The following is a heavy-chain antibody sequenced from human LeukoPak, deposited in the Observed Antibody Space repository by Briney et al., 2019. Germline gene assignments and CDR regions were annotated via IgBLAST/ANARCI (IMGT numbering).Heavy chain of an antibody. CDR2: IWYDGSPK. V-gene: IGHV3-30*02. Sequence: GGSLRLSCAASGFTFSNYAMHWVRQAPGKGLEWVAVIWYDGSPKYYPDSVKGRFTISRDNSKNTLYLQMNSLRAEDTAVYYCATAEKPFDYWGQGTLVTVSS. CDR3: ATAEKPFDY. D-gene: IGHD1-14*01. CDR1: GFTFSNYA. J-gene: IGHJ4*02.